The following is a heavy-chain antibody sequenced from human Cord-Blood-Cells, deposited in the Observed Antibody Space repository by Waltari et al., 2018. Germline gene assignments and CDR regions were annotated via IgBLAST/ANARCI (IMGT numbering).Heavy chain of an antibody. V-gene: IGHV3-33*01. CDR2: IWYDGSNK. Sequence: QVQLVESGGGVVQPGRSLRLSCAASGFPFSSYGMTGVRQAPGKGLEWVAVIWYDGSNKYYADSVKGRFTISRDNSKNTLYLQMNSLRAEDTAVYYCARGEYYDFWSGYIDYWGQGTLVTVSS. D-gene: IGHD3-3*01. J-gene: IGHJ4*02. CDR1: GFPFSSYG. CDR3: ARGEYYDFWSGYIDY.